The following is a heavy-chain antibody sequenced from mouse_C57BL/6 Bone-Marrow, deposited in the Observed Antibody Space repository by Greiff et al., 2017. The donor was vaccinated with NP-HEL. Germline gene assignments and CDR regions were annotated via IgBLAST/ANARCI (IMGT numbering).Heavy chain of an antibody. CDR1: GYTFTSYW. V-gene: IGHV1-64*01. Sequence: VQLQQPGAELVKNGEGGKGGGSVSGYTFTSYWMHWVKQRPGQGLEWIGMIHPNSGSTNYNEKFKSKATLTVDKSSSTAYMQLSSLTSEDSAVYYCARYYYGSRAWFAYWGQGTLVTVSA. CDR2: IHPNSGST. J-gene: IGHJ3*01. D-gene: IGHD1-1*01. CDR3: ARYYYGSRAWFAY.